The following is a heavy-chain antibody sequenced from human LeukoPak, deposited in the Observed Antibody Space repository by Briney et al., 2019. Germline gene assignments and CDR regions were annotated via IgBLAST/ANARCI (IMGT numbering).Heavy chain of an antibody. V-gene: IGHV1-8*01. D-gene: IGHD4-17*01. CDR2: MSPNSANT. J-gene: IGHJ4*02. CDR1: GYTFNSYD. CDR3: ARGGKNGVTTVTPFDY. Sequence: VASVKVSCKASGYTFNSYDINWVRQATGQGLEWMGWMSPNSANTDFAQNFQGRVTLTRDTSTSTAYMELTSLRSEDTAVYYCARGGKNGVTTVTPFDYWGQGTLVTVSS.